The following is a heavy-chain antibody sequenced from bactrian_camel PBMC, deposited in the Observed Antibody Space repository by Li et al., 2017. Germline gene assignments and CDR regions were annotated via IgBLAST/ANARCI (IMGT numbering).Heavy chain of an antibody. D-gene: IGHD1*01. J-gene: IGHJ4*01. CDR3: AARIQLPLLCSAWSEYGY. CDR2: IYVGDGST. Sequence: HVQLVESGGGSARAGGTLTLSCAAAIDFSTTLCMAWFRQSPGKEREAVAAIYVGDGSTYYADSVKGRFTISRDNAKNTLYPELNSLKTEDTATYYCAARIQLPLLCSAWSEYGYWGRGTQVTVS. V-gene: IGHV3S54*01. CDR1: IDFSTTLC.